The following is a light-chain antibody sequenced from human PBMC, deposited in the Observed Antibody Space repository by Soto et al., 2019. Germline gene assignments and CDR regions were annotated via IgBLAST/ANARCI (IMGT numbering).Light chain of an antibody. V-gene: IGLV1-51*01. CDR2: DNN. CDR3: GTWDSSLSGMM. J-gene: IGLJ3*02. Sequence: QSVLTQPPSVSAAPGQTVTISCSGSSSNIGNNYVSWYQHLPGTAPKLLIYDNNKRPSGIPDRFSGSKSGTSATLDITGLQTGDEADYYCGTWDSSLSGMMFGGGTKVTVL. CDR1: SSNIGNNY.